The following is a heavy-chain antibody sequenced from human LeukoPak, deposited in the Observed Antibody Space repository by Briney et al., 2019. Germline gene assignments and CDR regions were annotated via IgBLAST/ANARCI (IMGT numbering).Heavy chain of an antibody. CDR2: IYSSGSA. J-gene: IGHJ4*02. V-gene: IGHV4-39*07. Sequence: SETLSLTCTVSGGSINSNNYYWGWIRQPPGKGLEWIGSIYSSGSAYYNPSLKSRVTISVDTSRNEFSLRLTSVTAADAAVYYCVRDRELNYWGQGTLVTVSS. CDR3: VRDRELNY. D-gene: IGHD3-10*01. CDR1: GGSINSNNYY.